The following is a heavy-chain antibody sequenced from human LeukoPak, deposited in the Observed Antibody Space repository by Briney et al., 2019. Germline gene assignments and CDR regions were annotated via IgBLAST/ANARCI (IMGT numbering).Heavy chain of an antibody. CDR3: ARVLRFLEWLSPAPYYYYYMDV. D-gene: IGHD3-3*01. CDR2: IYYSGST. Sequence: SETLSLTCTVSGGSISSYYWSWIRQPPGKGLEWIGYIYYSGSTNYNPSLKSRVTISVDTSKNQFSLKLSSVTAADTAVYYCARVLRFLEWLSPAPYYYYYMDVWGKGTTVTVSS. J-gene: IGHJ6*03. V-gene: IGHV4-59*01. CDR1: GGSISSYY.